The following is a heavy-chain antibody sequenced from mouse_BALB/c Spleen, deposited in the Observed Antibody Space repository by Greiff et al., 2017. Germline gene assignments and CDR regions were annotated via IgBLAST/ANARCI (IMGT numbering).Heavy chain of an antibody. J-gene: IGHJ4*01. CDR1: GFTFTDYY. CDR3: ARDGGYGYDDGGYAMDY. D-gene: IGHD2-2*01. V-gene: IGHV7-3*02. Sequence: EVKLVESGGGLVQPGGSLRLSCATSGFTFTDYYMSWVRQPPGKALEWLGFIRNKANGYTTEYSASVKGRFTISRDNSQSILYLQMNTLRAEDSATYYCARDGGYGYDDGGYAMDYWGQGTSVTVSS. CDR2: IRNKANGYTT.